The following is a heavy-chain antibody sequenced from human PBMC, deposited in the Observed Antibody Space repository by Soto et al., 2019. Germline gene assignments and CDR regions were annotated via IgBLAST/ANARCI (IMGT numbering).Heavy chain of an antibody. D-gene: IGHD3-3*02. CDR3: ARGAFHNYYVDY. CDR1: GFTFSTYW. CDR2: IKGDESST. J-gene: IGHJ4*02. V-gene: IGHV3-74*01. Sequence: EVQLVESGGDSVQPGVSLRLSCAASGFTFSTYWMHWVRQAPGEGLVWVSRIKGDESSTSSADSVKGRFTISRDNAKNTLYLHMISLRADDTAVYYCARGAFHNYYVDYWGQGTLVTVSS.